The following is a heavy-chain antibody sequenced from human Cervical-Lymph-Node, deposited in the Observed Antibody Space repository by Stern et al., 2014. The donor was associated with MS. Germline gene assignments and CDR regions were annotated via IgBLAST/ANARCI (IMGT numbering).Heavy chain of an antibody. D-gene: IGHD1-1*01. CDR1: GFTVSRYY. CDR3: ARDTSSPERSDW. J-gene: IGHJ4*02. Sequence: VQLVQSGGGVIQPGGSLRLSCTASGFTVSRYYMTWVRQAPGKGLEWVTVKTNCGSSFYTDSVKCRFTSARDDSKNTFYLHMTSLRAEDTAMYYCARDTSSPERSDWWGQGTLVTVSS. V-gene: IGHV3-53*01. CDR2: KTNCGSS.